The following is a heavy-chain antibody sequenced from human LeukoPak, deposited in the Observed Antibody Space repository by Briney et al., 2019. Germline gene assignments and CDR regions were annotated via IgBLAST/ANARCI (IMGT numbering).Heavy chain of an antibody. Sequence: PSETLSLTCTVSGGSISSYYWSWIRQPPGKGLEWIGYIYTSGSTNYNPSLKSRVTISVDTSKNQFSLKLSSVTAADTVVYYCARADELYHLDYWGQGTLVTVSS. CDR1: GGSISSYY. V-gene: IGHV4-4*09. D-gene: IGHD2-2*01. J-gene: IGHJ4*02. CDR3: ARADELYHLDY. CDR2: IYTSGST.